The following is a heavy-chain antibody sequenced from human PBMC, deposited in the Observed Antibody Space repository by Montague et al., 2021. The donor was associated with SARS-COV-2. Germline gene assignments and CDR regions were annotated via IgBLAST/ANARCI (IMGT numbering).Heavy chain of an antibody. D-gene: IGHD2-15*01. CDR3: AREGYCSGGTCYSSGPNWFDP. V-gene: IGHV4-59*01. Sequence: SETLSLTCTVSGASFSNYYWSWIRQPPGKGLEWIGYIYYTGTTNYNPSLKSRVTISVDTSKTQFSLKLTSVTAADTAVYCCAREGYCSGGTCYSSGPNWFDPWGQGTLVTVSS. J-gene: IGHJ5*02. CDR2: IYYTGTT. CDR1: GASFSNYY.